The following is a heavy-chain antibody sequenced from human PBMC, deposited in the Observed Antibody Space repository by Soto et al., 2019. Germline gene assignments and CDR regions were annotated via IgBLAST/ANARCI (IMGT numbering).Heavy chain of an antibody. J-gene: IGHJ3*02. Sequence: QVQLVQSGAEVKKPGASVKVSCKASGYTFTSYGISWVRQAPGQGLEWMGWISAYNGNTTYAQNLQGRVTMTTDTSTSTAYVELRSLRSDDTAVYYCARESSIAARDAFDIWGQGTMVTVSS. CDR2: ISAYNGNT. D-gene: IGHD6-6*01. V-gene: IGHV1-18*01. CDR3: ARESSIAARDAFDI. CDR1: GYTFTSYG.